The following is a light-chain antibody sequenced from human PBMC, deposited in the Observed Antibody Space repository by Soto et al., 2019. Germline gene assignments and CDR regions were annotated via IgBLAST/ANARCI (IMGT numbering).Light chain of an antibody. CDR2: GAS. CDR1: QSISSW. CDR3: QQYYSTLWT. J-gene: IGKJ1*01. V-gene: IGKV1-5*01. Sequence: DIQMTQSPSTLSASVGDRVTITCRASQSISSWLAWYQQKPGQAPRLLIYGASSRATGIPDRFSGSGSGTDFTLTISRLEPEDFAVYYCQQYYSTLWTFGQGTKVDIK.